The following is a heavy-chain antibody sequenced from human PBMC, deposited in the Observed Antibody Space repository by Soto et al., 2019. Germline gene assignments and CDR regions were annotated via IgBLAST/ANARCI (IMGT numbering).Heavy chain of an antibody. J-gene: IGHJ3*02. V-gene: IGHV3-9*01. CDR1: GFTFDDYA. CDR3: VKDRHSIVYGGAFHI. CDR2: IVWNSGTI. Sequence: EVQLVESGGGLVQPGRSLRLSCDASGFTFDDYAMHWVRQAPGKGLEWVSGIVWNSGTIAYADSVKGLFIISRDNADNSLSLQMNSLTAEDTALYHCVKDRHSIVYGGAFHIWGQGTMVTVSS. D-gene: IGHD3-10*01.